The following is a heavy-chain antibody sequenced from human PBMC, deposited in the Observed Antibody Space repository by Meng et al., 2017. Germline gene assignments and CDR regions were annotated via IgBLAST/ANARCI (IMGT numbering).Heavy chain of an antibody. CDR3: ARDGEGATEHYYYYGMDV. D-gene: IGHD4/OR15-4a*01. CDR1: GFTFSSYA. V-gene: IGHV3-30*01. J-gene: IGHJ6*02. Sequence: GESLKISCAASGFTFSSYAMHWVRQAPGKGLEWVAVISYEGSNKYYADSVKVRFTISRDNSKNTLYRQMNSLRAEDTAVYYCARDGEGATEHYYYYGMDVWGQGTTVTVSS. CDR2: ISYEGSNK.